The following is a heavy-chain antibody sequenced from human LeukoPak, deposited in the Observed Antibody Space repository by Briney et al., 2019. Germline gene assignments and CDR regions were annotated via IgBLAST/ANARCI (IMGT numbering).Heavy chain of an antibody. Sequence: EASVKVSCKASGYTFTGYYMHWVRQAPGQGLEWMGWINPNSGGTNYAQKFQGRVTMTRDTSISTAYMELSRLTSDDTAVYYCARWGPSGSDPFDYWGEGTLVTVSS. CDR1: GYTFTGYY. CDR3: ARWGPSGSDPFDY. CDR2: INPNSGGT. D-gene: IGHD6-6*01. V-gene: IGHV1-2*02. J-gene: IGHJ4*02.